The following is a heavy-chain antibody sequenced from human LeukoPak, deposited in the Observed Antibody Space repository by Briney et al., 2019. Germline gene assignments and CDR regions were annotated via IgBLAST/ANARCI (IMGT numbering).Heavy chain of an antibody. V-gene: IGHV4-4*02. D-gene: IGHD2-15*01. CDR2: INHSGST. J-gene: IGHJ5*02. Sequence: SGTLSLTCAVSGGSISTNNWWSWVRQPPGKGLEWIGEINHSGSTNYNPSLKSRVTISVDTSKNQFSLKLSSVTAADTAVYYCARGATEDIVVVVAATPNWFDPWGQGTLVTVSS. CDR1: GGSISTNNW. CDR3: ARGATEDIVVVVAATPNWFDP.